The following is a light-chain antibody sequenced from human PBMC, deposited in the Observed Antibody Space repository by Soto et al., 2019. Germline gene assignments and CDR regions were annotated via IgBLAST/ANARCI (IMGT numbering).Light chain of an antibody. CDR3: QQYGSSRWT. CDR2: AAS. CDR1: QRISSSY. J-gene: IGKJ1*01. V-gene: IGKV3-20*01. Sequence: EVVLTQSPGTLSLSPGERTTLSCRASQRISSSYLAWYQQKPGQAPRLLIYAASSRATGIPDRFSGSGSGKDFTLTISRLESEDFAVYYCQQYGSSRWTCGQGTKVEIK.